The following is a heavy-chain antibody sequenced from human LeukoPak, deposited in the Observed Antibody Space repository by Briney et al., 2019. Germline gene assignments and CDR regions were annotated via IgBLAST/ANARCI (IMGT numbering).Heavy chain of an antibody. CDR1: GGTFSSYA. Sequence: SVKVSCKASGGTFSSYAISWVRQAPGQGLEWMGGIIPIFGTANYAQKFQGRVTITADESTSTAYMELSSLRSEDTAVYYCAREADRDGYKNFDYWGQGTLVTVSS. V-gene: IGHV1-69*13. J-gene: IGHJ4*02. CDR3: AREADRDGYKNFDY. CDR2: IIPIFGTA. D-gene: IGHD5-24*01.